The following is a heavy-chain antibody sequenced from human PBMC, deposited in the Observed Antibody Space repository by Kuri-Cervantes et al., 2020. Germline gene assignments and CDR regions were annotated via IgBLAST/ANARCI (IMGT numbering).Heavy chain of an antibody. Sequence: GGSLRLSCAASGFTFRSYGMHWVRQAPGKGLEWVAFIHYDGINKYYVDSVKGRFTISRDNSKNTLYLQMSSLRAEDTAVYYCARRSPVSFDLPYWGQGTLVTVSS. D-gene: IGHD3-9*01. V-gene: IGHV3-30*02. CDR3: ARRSPVSFDLPY. J-gene: IGHJ4*02. CDR1: GFTFRSYG. CDR2: IHYDGINK.